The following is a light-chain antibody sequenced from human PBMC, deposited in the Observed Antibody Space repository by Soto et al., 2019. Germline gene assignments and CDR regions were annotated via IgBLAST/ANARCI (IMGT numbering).Light chain of an antibody. CDR1: QISGSNF. V-gene: IGKV3-20*01. Sequence: EILLTQSPGTLSLSPGERATVSCQTSQISGSNFLAWYQQKPGQAPRLLIYASSNRATGIPDRLSGSESGADFTLTIDRLEPEDFAVYYCQLYGNSPPFGQGTRLEIK. J-gene: IGKJ5*01. CDR2: ASS. CDR3: QLYGNSPP.